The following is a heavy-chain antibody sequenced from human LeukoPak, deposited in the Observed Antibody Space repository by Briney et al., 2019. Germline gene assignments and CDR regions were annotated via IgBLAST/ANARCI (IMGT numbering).Heavy chain of an antibody. CDR3: ARDSPKTYYDSSGYYFDY. CDR2: IRYDGSNK. CDR1: GFTFSSYG. J-gene: IGHJ4*02. V-gene: IGHV3-30*02. Sequence: GGSLRLSCAASGFTFSSYGMHWVRQAPGKGLEWVAFIRYDGSNKYYADSVKGRFTISRDNSKNTLYLQMNSLRAEDTAVYYCARDSPKTYYDSSGYYFDYWGQGTLVTVSS. D-gene: IGHD3-22*01.